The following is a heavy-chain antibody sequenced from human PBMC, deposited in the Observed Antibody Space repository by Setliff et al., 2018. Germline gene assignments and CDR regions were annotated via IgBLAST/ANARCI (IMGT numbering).Heavy chain of an antibody. D-gene: IGHD6-13*01. CDR3: ARAPSSSWFSEAFDI. Sequence: GGSLRLSCAASGYTSSSYAMTWVRQAPGKGLEWVSIISASGDTTYYADSVKGRFTISRDNPKNTLYLQMNSLRAEDTAVYYCARAPSSSWFSEAFDIWGQGTMVTVSS. J-gene: IGHJ3*02. CDR1: GYTSSSYA. CDR2: ISASGDTT. V-gene: IGHV3-23*01.